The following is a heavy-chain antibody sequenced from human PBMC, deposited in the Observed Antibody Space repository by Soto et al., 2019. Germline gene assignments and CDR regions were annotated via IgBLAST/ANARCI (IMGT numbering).Heavy chain of an antibody. J-gene: IGHJ4*02. CDR2: IYWDDDK. CDR1: GFSLTSSGVG. D-gene: IGHD5-18*01. Sequence: QITLKESGPTRVKPTQTLALTCTFSGFSLTSSGVGVGWIRKTPGKALEWLAVIYWDDDKRYNPALKNRLTITKDTSKNQVVLIIADMDSVDTATYFCAHRGYMYGNWDHGYFDYWGQGTMVTVSS. CDR3: AHRGYMYGNWDHGYFDY. V-gene: IGHV2-5*02.